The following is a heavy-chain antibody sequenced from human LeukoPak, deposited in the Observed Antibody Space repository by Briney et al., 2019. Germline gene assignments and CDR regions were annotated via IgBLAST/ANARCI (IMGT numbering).Heavy chain of an antibody. CDR2: IKQDGSEK. CDR1: GFTFSSYA. J-gene: IGHJ6*03. D-gene: IGHD2-2*01. V-gene: IGHV3-7*01. Sequence: GGSLRLSCAASGFTFSSYAMSWVRQAPGKGLEWVANIKQDGSEKYYVDSVKGRFTISRDNAKNSLYLQMNSLRAEDTAVYYCARDLPRDIVVVPAAFRTNMDVWGKGTTVTVSS. CDR3: ARDLPRDIVVVPAAFRTNMDV.